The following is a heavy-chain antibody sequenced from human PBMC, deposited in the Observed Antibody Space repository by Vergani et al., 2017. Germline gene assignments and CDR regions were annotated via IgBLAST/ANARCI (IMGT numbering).Heavy chain of an antibody. D-gene: IGHD1-26*01. V-gene: IGHV3-15*01. CDR2: IKSKTDGGTT. CDR1: GFTFSNAW. J-gene: IGHJ4*02. CDR3: TTQRVRSGSYFQDLGY. Sequence: EVQLVESGGGLVKPGGSLRLSCAASGFTFSNAWMSWVRQARRKGMEWGCRIKSKTDGGTTDYAAPVKGRFTISRDDSKNTLYLQMNSLKTEDTAVYYCTTQRVRSGSYFQDLGYWGQGTLVTVSS.